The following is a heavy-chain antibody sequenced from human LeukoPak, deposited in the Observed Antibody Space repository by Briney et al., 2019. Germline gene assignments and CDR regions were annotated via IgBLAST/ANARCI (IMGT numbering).Heavy chain of an antibody. V-gene: IGHV3-9*01. CDR2: ISCNSGSI. CDR1: GFTFDDYA. Sequence: PGRSLRLSCVASGFTFDDYAMHWVRQAPGKGLEWVSGISCNSGSIGYADSVKGRFTISRDNAKNSLYLQMNSLRAEDTALYYCAKDTLLLWFGESIGSFDYWGQGTLVTVSS. J-gene: IGHJ4*02. CDR3: AKDTLLLWFGESIGSFDY. D-gene: IGHD3-10*01.